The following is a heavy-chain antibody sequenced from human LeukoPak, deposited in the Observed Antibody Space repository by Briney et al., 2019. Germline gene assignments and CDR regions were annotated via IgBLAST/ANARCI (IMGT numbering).Heavy chain of an antibody. Sequence: GGSLRLSCAASGFTFSDYYMSWIRQAPGKGLEWVSYISSSGSTIYYADSVKGRFTISRDNAKNSLSLQMSSLRAEDTAVYYCARVFDSGSQAYFYYMDVWGKGTTVTISS. D-gene: IGHD3-10*01. CDR2: ISSSGSTI. J-gene: IGHJ6*03. CDR1: GFTFSDYY. V-gene: IGHV3-11*01. CDR3: ARVFDSGSQAYFYYMDV.